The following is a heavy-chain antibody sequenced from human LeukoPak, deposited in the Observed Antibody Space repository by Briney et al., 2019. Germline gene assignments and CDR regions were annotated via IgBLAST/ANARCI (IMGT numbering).Heavy chain of an antibody. CDR3: AAHYYDSSGYLTSDY. CDR1: GFTVSSNY. D-gene: IGHD3-22*01. CDR2: IYSGGST. V-gene: IGHV3-66*01. J-gene: IGHJ4*02. Sequence: PGGSLRLSCAASGFTVSSNYMSWVRQAPGKGLEWVSVIYSGGSTYYADSVKGRFTISRDNSKNTLYLQMNSLRAKDTAVYYCAAHYYDSSGYLTSDYWGQGTLVTVSS.